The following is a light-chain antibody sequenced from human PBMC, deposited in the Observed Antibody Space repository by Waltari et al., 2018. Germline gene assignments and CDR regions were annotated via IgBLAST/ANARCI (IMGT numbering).Light chain of an antibody. V-gene: IGLV2-14*03. CDR1: SSDVGGYHY. Sequence: QSALTQPASVSGSPGQSITISCPGPSSDVGGYHYVSWYQQHPGKAPKPMIYDVSNRPSGVSNRFSGSKSGNTASLTISGLQAEDEADYYCSSYISSSTLELFGGGTSLTVL. J-gene: IGLJ2*01. CDR2: DVS. CDR3: SSYISSSTLEL.